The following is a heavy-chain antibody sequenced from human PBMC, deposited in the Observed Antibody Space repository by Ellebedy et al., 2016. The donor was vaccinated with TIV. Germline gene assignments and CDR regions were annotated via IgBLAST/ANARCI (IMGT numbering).Heavy chain of an antibody. J-gene: IGHJ5*02. Sequence: GGSLRLSCAASGFTFSSYAMSWVRQAPGKGLEWVSAISGSGGSTYYADSVKGRFTISRDNSKNTLYLQMNSLRAEDTAVYYCAKDQATMIVVATPRRWFDPWGQGTLVTVSS. CDR3: AKDQATMIVVATPRRWFDP. V-gene: IGHV3-23*01. D-gene: IGHD3-22*01. CDR2: ISGSGGST. CDR1: GFTFSSYA.